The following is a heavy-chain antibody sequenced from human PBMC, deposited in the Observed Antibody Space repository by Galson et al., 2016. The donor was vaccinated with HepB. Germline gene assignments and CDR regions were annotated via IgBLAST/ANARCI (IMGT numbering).Heavy chain of an antibody. Sequence: SVKVSCKASGYTFRNYVISWVRQAPGQGLEWMGGIIPIFGSPNYAHYFRGRVTINADESTSTRYMALSSLRSEDTAVYYCARSAPSGLNHHYYYGMDVWGQGTTVTVSS. V-gene: IGHV1-69*13. CDR3: ARSAPSGLNHHYYYGMDV. CDR1: GYTFRNYV. CDR2: IIPIFGSP. D-gene: IGHD6-13*01. J-gene: IGHJ6*02.